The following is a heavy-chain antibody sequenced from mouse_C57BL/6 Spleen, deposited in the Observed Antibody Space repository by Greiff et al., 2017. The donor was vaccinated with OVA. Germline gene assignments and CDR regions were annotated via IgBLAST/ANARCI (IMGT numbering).Heavy chain of an antibody. CDR2: ITPSTGGT. D-gene: IGHD4-1*01. V-gene: IGHV1-42*01. CDR1: GYSFTGYY. CDR3: AREEGGLGPFDY. J-gene: IGHJ2*01. Sequence: EVMLVESGPELVKPGASVKISCKASGYSFTGYYMNWVKQSPEKSLEWIGEITPSTGGTTYNQKFKAKATLTVDKSSSTAYMQLKSLTSEDSAVYYCAREEGGLGPFDYWGQGTTLTVSS.